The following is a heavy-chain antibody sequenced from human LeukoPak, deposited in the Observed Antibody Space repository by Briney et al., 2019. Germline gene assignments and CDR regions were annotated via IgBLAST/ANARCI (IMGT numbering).Heavy chain of an antibody. CDR2: ITGSGNSP. CDR1: GFTFSSYA. J-gene: IGHJ4*02. Sequence: TGGSLRLSCAASGFTFSSYAMYWVRQTPGEGLEWVSAITGSGNSPYYADSVKGRFTISRDNSKNTLYLQMNSLRAEDTAVYYCAKDIRNTRGDSSLDFWGQGTLVTVSS. CDR3: AKDIRNTRGDSSLDF. V-gene: IGHV3-23*01. D-gene: IGHD2-21*02.